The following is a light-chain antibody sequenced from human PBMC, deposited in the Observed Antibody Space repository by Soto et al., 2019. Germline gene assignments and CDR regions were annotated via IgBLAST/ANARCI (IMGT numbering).Light chain of an antibody. J-gene: IGKJ1*01. CDR2: RTS. CDR3: QQYGNSPST. V-gene: IGKV3-15*01. Sequence: EKVMTQSPATLSVSPGERATLSCRASQSISSNLAWYQQKPGQAPRLLMFRTSSRATGFPARFSGSGSGTDFTLTISRLEPEDFAVYYCQQYGNSPSTFGQGTKVDIK. CDR1: QSISSN.